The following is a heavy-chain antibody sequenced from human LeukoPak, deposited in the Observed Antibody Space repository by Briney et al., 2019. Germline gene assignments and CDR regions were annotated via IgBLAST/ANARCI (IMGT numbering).Heavy chain of an antibody. Sequence: PGGSLRLSCAASGFTFSSYGMHWVRQAPGKGLEWVAVISYDGSNKYYADSVKGRFTISRDNSKNTLYLQMNSLRAEDTAVYYCAKRLSAAGNYGMDVWGQGTTVTVSS. V-gene: IGHV3-30*18. J-gene: IGHJ6*02. CDR3: AKRLSAAGNYGMDV. CDR1: GFTFSSYG. CDR2: ISYDGSNK. D-gene: IGHD6-13*01.